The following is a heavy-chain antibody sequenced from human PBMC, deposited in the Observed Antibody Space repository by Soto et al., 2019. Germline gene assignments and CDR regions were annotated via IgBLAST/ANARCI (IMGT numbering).Heavy chain of an antibody. CDR3: ASMDSSGYYEGSGTLDY. CDR1: GYSFTSYW. CDR2: IDPSDSYT. Sequence: GESLKISCKGSGYSFTSYWISWVRQMPGKGLEWMGRIDPSDSYTNYSPSFQGHVTISADKSISTAYLQWSSLKASDTAMYYCASMDSSGYYEGSGTLDYWGQGTLVIVSS. D-gene: IGHD3-22*01. J-gene: IGHJ4*02. V-gene: IGHV5-10-1*01.